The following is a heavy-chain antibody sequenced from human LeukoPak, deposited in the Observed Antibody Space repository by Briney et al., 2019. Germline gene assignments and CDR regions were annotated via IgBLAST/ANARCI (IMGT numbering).Heavy chain of an antibody. V-gene: IGHV3-7*01. CDR3: GLGDNFDY. J-gene: IGHJ4*02. CDR2: INQDGSLK. D-gene: IGHD2-21*02. CDR1: GITFSNYW. Sequence: GGSLRLSCVASGITFSNYWMSWVRQAPGKGLEWVANINQDGSLKQYVGSVKGRSTISRDNAKNSLYLQMSSLRAEDTAVYYCGLGDNFDYWGQGTLVTVSS.